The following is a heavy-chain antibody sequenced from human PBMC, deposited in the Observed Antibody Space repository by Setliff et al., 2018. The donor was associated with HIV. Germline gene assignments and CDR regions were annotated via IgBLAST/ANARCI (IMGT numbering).Heavy chain of an antibody. Sequence: ASVKVSCKTSGYTFSSYGIAWVRQAPGQGLEWMGWMSTYSGNTDYAQNVQGRFTMTSDTSTSTAYMEPRSLRTDDTAVYYCARHDGLRSVHGAFDIWGQGTMVTVSS. CDR1: GYTFSSYG. CDR3: ARHDGLRSVHGAFDI. CDR2: MSTYSGNT. D-gene: IGHD4-17*01. V-gene: IGHV1-18*01. J-gene: IGHJ3*02.